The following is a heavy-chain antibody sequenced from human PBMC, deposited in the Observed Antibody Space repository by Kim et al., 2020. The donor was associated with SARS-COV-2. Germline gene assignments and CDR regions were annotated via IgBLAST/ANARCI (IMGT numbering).Heavy chain of an antibody. D-gene: IGHD3-16*01. V-gene: IGHV3-23*01. J-gene: IGHJ4*02. CDR2: ISGSGGST. Sequence: GGSLRLSCAASGFTFSSYAMSWVRQAPGKGLEWVSAISGSGGSTYYADSVKGRFTISRDNSKNTLYLQMNSLRAEDTAVYYCAKDYLSLFRMGGGVYFDYWGQGTLVTVSS. CDR1: GFTFSSYA. CDR3: AKDYLSLFRMGGGVYFDY.